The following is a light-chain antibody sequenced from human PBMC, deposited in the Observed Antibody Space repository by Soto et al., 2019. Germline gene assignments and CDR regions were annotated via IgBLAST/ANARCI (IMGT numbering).Light chain of an antibody. Sequence: HSVLTQPPSASGSPGQSVTISCTGTSSDVGGYNYVSWYQQHPGKAPKLMIYDVSRRPSGVPDRFSGSKSGNTASLTVSGLQAEDEADYYCCSYAGSNNVFGTGTKVTVL. CDR1: SSDVGGYNY. CDR2: DVS. CDR3: CSYAGSNNV. V-gene: IGLV2-8*01. J-gene: IGLJ1*01.